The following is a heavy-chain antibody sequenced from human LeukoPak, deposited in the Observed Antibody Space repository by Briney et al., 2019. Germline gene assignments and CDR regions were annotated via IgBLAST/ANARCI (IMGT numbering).Heavy chain of an antibody. J-gene: IGHJ4*02. CDR3: AKCMSATGVCLNFDS. V-gene: IGHV3-23*01. CDR1: GFTFLNYA. CDR2: ISGRDDTTYYTDSPEGST. Sequence: GGSLRLSCEASGFTFLNYAMSWVRQAPGKGLQWVSGISGRDDTTYYTDSPEGSTYYTNSAEGRFTISRDNSKNTVYLQIDSLGVEDAAVYYCAKCMSATGVCLNFDSWGQGILVTVSS. D-gene: IGHD2-21*02.